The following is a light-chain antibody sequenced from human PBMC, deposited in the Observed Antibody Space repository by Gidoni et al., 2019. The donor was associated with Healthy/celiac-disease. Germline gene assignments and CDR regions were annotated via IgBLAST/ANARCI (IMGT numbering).Light chain of an antibody. CDR2: AAS. V-gene: IGKV1-39*01. CDR3: QQSYSTPRMST. Sequence: DIQMTQSPSSLSASVGDRVTITCRASQSISSYLNWYQQKPGKAPKLLIYAASSLPSGVPSRFSGSGSGTDFTLTISSLQPEDFATYYCQQSYSTPRMSTFXQXTKLXIK. J-gene: IGKJ2*01. CDR1: QSISSY.